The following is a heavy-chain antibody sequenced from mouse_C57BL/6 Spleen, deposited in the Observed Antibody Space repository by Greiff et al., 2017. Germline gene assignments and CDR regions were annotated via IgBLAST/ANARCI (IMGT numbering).Heavy chain of an antibody. CDR1: GFSINSDCY. CDR2: TFYSGIT. D-gene: IGHD2-4*01. J-gene: IGHJ4*01. CDR3: ARSYDFYYYAMDY. Sequence: EVQVVESGPSLVRPSQTLSLTCTVTGFSINSDCYWIWIRQFPGNKLEYIGYTFYSGITYYNPSLESRTYITRDTSKNQFSLKLSSVTTEDTATYYCARSYDFYYYAMDYWGQGTSGTVSS. V-gene: IGHV3-3*01.